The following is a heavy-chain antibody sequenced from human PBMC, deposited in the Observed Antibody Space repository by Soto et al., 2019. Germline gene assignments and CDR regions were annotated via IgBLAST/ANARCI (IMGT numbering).Heavy chain of an antibody. D-gene: IGHD1-1*01. V-gene: IGHV3-23*01. CDR2: ISRRGSTT. Sequence: EVQVLESGGGLVQPGKSLRLSCAASGFTFSSYAMSWVRQAPGKGLEWVAAISRRGSTTYYAGSVKGRFTISRDNSQNTLYLQLNSLRAEDTAEYYCAKGVNWSDYWYFDLWGRGTLVTVSS. CDR3: AKGVNWSDYWYFDL. J-gene: IGHJ2*01. CDR1: GFTFSSYA.